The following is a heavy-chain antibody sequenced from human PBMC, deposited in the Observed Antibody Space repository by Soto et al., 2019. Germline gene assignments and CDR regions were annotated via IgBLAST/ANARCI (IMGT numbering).Heavy chain of an antibody. J-gene: IGHJ6*02. CDR1: GGSISSDDFF. CDR2: IYHSGTT. CDR3: ARDEDHGSGRSGGMDV. D-gene: IGHD3-10*01. V-gene: IGHV4-31*03. Sequence: QVQLQESGPGLVKPSETLSLSCNVSGGSISSDDFFWSWVGQHPARGLEWIGYIYHSGTTYYNPSLQSRITISVDTSKNQFSLKLRSVTAADTAVYFCARDEDHGSGRSGGMDVWGQGTAVTVS.